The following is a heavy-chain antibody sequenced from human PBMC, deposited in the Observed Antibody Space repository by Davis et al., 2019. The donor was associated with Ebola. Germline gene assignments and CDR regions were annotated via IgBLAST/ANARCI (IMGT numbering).Heavy chain of an antibody. CDR1: GFTFSSYG. CDR2: IWYDGSNK. D-gene: IGHD6-19*01. J-gene: IGHJ5*02. Sequence: GESLKISCAASGFTFSSYGMHWVRQAPGKGLEWVAVIWYDGSNKYYADSVKGRFTISRDNSKNTLYLQMNSLRAEDTALYYCAKDSSGWSVGWFDPWGQGTLVTVSS. CDR3: AKDSSGWSVGWFDP. V-gene: IGHV3-30*02.